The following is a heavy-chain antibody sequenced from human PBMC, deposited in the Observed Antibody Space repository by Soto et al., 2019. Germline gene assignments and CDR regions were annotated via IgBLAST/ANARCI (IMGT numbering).Heavy chain of an antibody. CDR2: IIPIFGTA. V-gene: IGHV1-69*05. Sequence: SVKVSCKASGGTFSSYAISWVRQAPGQGLEWMGGIIPIFGTANYAQKFQGRVTITTDKSTSTVYMELSSLRSEDTAVYCCARDSSNWSSGYWSQGTLVTVSS. CDR3: ARDSSNWSSGY. J-gene: IGHJ4*02. CDR1: GGTFSSYA. D-gene: IGHD6-13*01.